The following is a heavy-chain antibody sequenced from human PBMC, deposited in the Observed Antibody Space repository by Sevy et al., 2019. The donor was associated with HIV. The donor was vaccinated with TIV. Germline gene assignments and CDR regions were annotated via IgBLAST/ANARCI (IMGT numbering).Heavy chain of an antibody. Sequence: SETLSLTCAVSGGSFSGYSWDWIRRPPGKGLEWIGEVNHSGSTNYNPPLKSRVTISVDTSKNQFSLKLNFVTAADTVVYYCARGGDGVVPSPIMGLGPWTKYWYFDLWGRGTLVTVSS. J-gene: IGHJ2*01. V-gene: IGHV4-34*01. CDR1: GGSFSGYS. D-gene: IGHD3-3*01. CDR2: VNHSGST. CDR3: ARGGDGVVPSPIMGLGPWTKYWYFDL.